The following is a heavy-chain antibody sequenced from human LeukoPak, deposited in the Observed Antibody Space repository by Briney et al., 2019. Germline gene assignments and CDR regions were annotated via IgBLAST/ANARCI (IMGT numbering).Heavy chain of an antibody. J-gene: IGHJ3*02. CDR3: AGSGYSGYDVPVPSSAFDI. V-gene: IGHV4-59*01. D-gene: IGHD5-12*01. CDR1: GGSISSYY. Sequence: KPSETLSLTCTVSGGSISSYYWSWIRQPPGKGLEWIGYIYYSGSTNYNPSLKSRVTISVDTSKNQFSLKLSSVTAADTVVYYCAGSGYSGYDVPVPSSAFDIWGQGTMVTVSS. CDR2: IYYSGST.